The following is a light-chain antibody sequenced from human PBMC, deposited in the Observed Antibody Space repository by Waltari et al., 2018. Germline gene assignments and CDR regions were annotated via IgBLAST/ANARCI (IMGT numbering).Light chain of an antibody. Sequence: DIVMTQSPDSLAVSLDERATNNCKSSQSVLHSSNNKNYLAWYQQKPGQPPNLLIYWASTRESGVPDRFSGSGSGTDFTLTISSLQAEDVAVYYCQQYFSAPWTFGQGTKVEIK. J-gene: IGKJ1*01. V-gene: IGKV4-1*01. CDR1: QSVLHSSNNKNY. CDR3: QQYFSAPWT. CDR2: WAS.